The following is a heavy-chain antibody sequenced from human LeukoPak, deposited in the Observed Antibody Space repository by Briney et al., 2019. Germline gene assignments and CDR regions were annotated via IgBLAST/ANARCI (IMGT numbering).Heavy chain of an antibody. CDR2: INHSGST. Sequence: SETLSLTCTVYGGSFSGYYWSWIRQPPGKGLEWIGEINHSGSTNYNPSLKSRVTISVDTSKNQFSLKLSSVTAADTAVYYCARLGYYDILTGYYKNWFDPWGQGTLVTVSS. D-gene: IGHD3-9*01. CDR1: GGSFSGYY. V-gene: IGHV4-34*01. CDR3: ARLGYYDILTGYYKNWFDP. J-gene: IGHJ5*02.